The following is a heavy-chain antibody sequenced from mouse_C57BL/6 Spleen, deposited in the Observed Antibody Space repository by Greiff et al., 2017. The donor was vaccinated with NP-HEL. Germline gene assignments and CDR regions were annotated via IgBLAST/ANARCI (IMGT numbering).Heavy chain of an antibody. CDR1: GFTFSSYA. D-gene: IGHD2-4*01. J-gene: IGHJ3*01. Sequence: EVKLVESGGGLVKPGGSLKLSCAASGFTFSSYAMSWVRQTPEKRLEWVATISDGGSYTYYPDNVKGRFTIARDNAKNNLYLQMSHLKSEDTAMYYCARDDYDGESWFAYWGQGTLVTVSA. CDR2: ISDGGSYT. V-gene: IGHV5-4*01. CDR3: ARDDYDGESWFAY.